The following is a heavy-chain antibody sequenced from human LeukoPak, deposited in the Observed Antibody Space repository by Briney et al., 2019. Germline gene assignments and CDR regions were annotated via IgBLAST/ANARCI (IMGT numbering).Heavy chain of an antibody. J-gene: IGHJ6*04. CDR2: IYYSGST. D-gene: IGHD1-1*01. CDR3: ARGGGRTATGNNYGMDV. V-gene: IGHV4-59*01. CDR1: GGSISSYY. Sequence: SETLSLTCTVSGGSISSYYWSWIRQPPGKGLEWIGYIYYSGSTNYNPSLKSRVTISVDTSKKQFSLKLSSVTAADTAVYYCARGGGRTATGNNYGMDVWGKGTTVTVSS.